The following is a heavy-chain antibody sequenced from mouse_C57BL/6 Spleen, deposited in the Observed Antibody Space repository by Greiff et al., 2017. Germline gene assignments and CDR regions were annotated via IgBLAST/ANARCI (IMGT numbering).Heavy chain of an antibody. V-gene: IGHV14-4*01. D-gene: IGHD2-1*01. Sequence: VHVKQSGAELVRPGASVKLSCTASGFNIKDDYMHWVKQRPEQGLEWIGWIDPENGDTEYASKFQGKATITADTSSNTAYLQLSSLTSEDTAVYYCTTRGNWYFDYWGQGATLTVSS. J-gene: IGHJ2*01. CDR1: GFNIKDDY. CDR2: IDPENGDT. CDR3: TTRGNWYFDY.